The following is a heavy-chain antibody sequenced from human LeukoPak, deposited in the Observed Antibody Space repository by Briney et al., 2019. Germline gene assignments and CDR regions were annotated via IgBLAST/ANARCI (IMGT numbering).Heavy chain of an antibody. CDR3: ARTTVVPRYFDY. J-gene: IGHJ4*02. Sequence: GGSLRLSCAASGFTVSSNYMSWVRQAPGKGLEWVSVIYSGGSTYYADSVKGRFTISRDNSKNTLYLQMNSLRAEDTAVYYCARTTVVPRYFDYWGQGTLVTVSS. CDR1: GFTVSSNY. CDR2: IYSGGST. D-gene: IGHD4-23*01. V-gene: IGHV3-53*01.